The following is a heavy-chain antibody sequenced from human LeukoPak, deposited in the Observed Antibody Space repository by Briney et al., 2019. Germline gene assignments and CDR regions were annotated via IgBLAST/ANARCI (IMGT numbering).Heavy chain of an antibody. Sequence: GGSLTLSCAVSGITLSNYGMSWVRQAPGKGLEWVAGISDSGGRTNYADSVKGRFTISRDNPKNTLYLQMNSLRAEDTAVYFCARRGVVIRVILVGFHKEAYYFDSWGQGALVTVSS. D-gene: IGHD3-22*01. V-gene: IGHV3-23*01. CDR3: ARRGVVIRVILVGFHKEAYYFDS. J-gene: IGHJ4*02. CDR1: GITLSNYG. CDR2: ISDSGGRT.